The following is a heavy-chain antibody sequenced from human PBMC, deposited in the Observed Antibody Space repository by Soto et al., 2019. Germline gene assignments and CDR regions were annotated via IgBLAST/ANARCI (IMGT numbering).Heavy chain of an antibody. CDR1: GFTFSSYA. D-gene: IGHD6-6*01. J-gene: IGHJ4*02. CDR2: ISGSGGST. CDR3: AKYGAPVGGIAARTYYFDY. Sequence: GGSLRLSCAASGFTFSSYAMSWVRQAPGKGLEWVSAISGSGGSTYYADSVKGRFTISRDNSKNTLYLQRNSLRAEDTAVYYCAKYGAPVGGIAARTYYFDYWGQGTLVTVSS. V-gene: IGHV3-23*01.